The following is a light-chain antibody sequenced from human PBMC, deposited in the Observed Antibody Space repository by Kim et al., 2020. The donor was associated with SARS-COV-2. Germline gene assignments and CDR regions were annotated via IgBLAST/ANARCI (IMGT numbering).Light chain of an antibody. CDR3: QSYDSSLSGSVV. V-gene: IGLV1-40*01. J-gene: IGLJ2*01. Sequence: GTKSSTSSSANIGAGYDVRWYQQLPGTAPKLLIYGNSNRPSGGPDRFSGSKSGTSASLAITGLQAEDEADYCCQSYDSSLSGSVVFGGGTQLTVL. CDR1: SANIGAGYD. CDR2: GNS.